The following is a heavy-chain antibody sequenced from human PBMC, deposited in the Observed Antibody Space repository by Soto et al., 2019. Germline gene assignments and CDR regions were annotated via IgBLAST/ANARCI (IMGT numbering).Heavy chain of an antibody. D-gene: IGHD6-13*01. J-gene: IGHJ6*02. V-gene: IGHV1-69*13. CDR2: IIPIFGTA. CDR3: ARGIAAAGPYYYYYGMDV. Sequence: ASVKVSCKASGGTFSSYAISWVRQAPGQGLEWMGGIIPIFGTANYAQKFQGRVTITADESTSTAYMELSSLRSEDTAVYYCARGIAAAGPYYYYYGMDVWGQGTTVTVSS. CDR1: GGTFSSYA.